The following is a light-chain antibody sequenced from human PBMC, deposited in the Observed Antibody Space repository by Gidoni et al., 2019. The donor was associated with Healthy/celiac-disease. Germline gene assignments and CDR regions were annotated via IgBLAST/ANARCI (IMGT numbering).Light chain of an antibody. CDR3: SSYTSSSTLYV. Sequence: QSTLTQPASVSGSPGHPITISCTGTSSDVGGYNYVSWYQQHPGKAPKLMMYEVSNRPSGVSNRGSGSKSGNTAALTISGLQAEDEADYYCSSYTSSSTLYVFGTGTKVTVL. V-gene: IGLV2-14*01. CDR2: EVS. J-gene: IGLJ1*01. CDR1: SSDVGGYNY.